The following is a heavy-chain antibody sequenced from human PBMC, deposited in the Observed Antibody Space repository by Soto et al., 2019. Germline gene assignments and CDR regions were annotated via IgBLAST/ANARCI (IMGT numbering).Heavy chain of an antibody. V-gene: IGHV3-21*01. CDR2: ISSSSSYI. CDR1: GFTFSSYS. D-gene: IGHD2-15*01. CDR3: ARESSQYCSGGSCSSDAFDI. J-gene: IGHJ3*02. Sequence: GGSLTLSCAASGFTFSSYSINWIRQAPGTGLDWVSSISSSSSYIYYADSVKGRVTISRDNAKNSLYLQMNSLRAEDTAVYYCARESSQYCSGGSCSSDAFDIWGHGTMVTVSS.